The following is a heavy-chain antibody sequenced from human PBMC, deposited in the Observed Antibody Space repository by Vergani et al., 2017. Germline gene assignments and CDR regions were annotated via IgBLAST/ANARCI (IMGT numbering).Heavy chain of an antibody. Sequence: QLQLQESGPGLVKPSETLSLTCTVSGGSISSSSYYWGWIRQPPGKGLEWIGSIYYSGSTYYNPSLKSRVTISVDTSKNQFSLKLSSVTAADTAVYYCARGGYCSGGSCTYYYYYMDVWGKGTTVTVSS. CDR3: ARGGYCSGGSCTYYYYYMDV. CDR1: GGSISSSSYY. J-gene: IGHJ6*03. V-gene: IGHV4-39*07. D-gene: IGHD2-15*01. CDR2: IYYSGST.